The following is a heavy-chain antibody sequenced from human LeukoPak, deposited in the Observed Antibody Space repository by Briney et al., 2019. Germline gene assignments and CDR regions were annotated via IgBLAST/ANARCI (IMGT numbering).Heavy chain of an antibody. CDR3: AKGRGTNSGPTLDY. CDR2: IIGGCDST. V-gene: IGHV3-23*01. D-gene: IGHD6-19*01. Sequence: GGSLRLSCAASGLIFSNFAMRWVRQAPGKGMEWVSAIIGGCDSTYYADSVQGRFTVTRDNSKTTLYLQMNSLTDDDTAVYYCAKGRGTNSGPTLDYWGQGTLVTVSS. CDR1: GLIFSNFA. J-gene: IGHJ4*02.